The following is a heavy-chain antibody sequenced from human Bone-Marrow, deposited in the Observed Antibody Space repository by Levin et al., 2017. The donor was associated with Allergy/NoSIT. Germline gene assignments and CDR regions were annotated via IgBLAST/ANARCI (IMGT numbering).Heavy chain of an antibody. CDR3: ARGRDSSGWGYNWFDP. V-gene: IGHV4-30-4*01. CDR1: GDSIISAVYY. CDR2: IFYSGNT. D-gene: IGHD6-19*01. Sequence: SETLSLTCTVSGDSIISAVYYWTWLRQTPGNGLEWLGYIFYSGNTHYNPSLKSRLNLSVATSKNQFSLKLSSVTAADTAVYYCARGRDSSGWGYNWFDPWGPGTLVTVSS. J-gene: IGHJ5*02.